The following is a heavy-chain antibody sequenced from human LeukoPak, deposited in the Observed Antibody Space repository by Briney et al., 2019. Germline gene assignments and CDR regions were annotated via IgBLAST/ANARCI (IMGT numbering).Heavy chain of an antibody. CDR2: ISGSGGST. Sequence: GASLRPSCAASRFTFSSYAMSWVRQAPGKGLEWVSAISGSGGSTYYADSVKGRFTISRDNSKNTLYLQMNSLRAEDTAVYYCAKGHVSYYYYGMDVWGQGTTVTVSS. V-gene: IGHV3-23*01. CDR1: RFTFSSYA. J-gene: IGHJ6*02. D-gene: IGHD3-16*01. CDR3: AKGHVSYYYYGMDV.